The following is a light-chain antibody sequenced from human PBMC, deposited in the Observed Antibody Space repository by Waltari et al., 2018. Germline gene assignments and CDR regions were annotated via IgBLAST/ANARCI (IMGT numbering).Light chain of an antibody. CDR3: QVWDGDSDHPV. Sequence: YELTQPPSVSVAPGKSAKISCGGHDIRDKTVHWYQQKPGQAPVLVIYDDTVRPSGIPKRFSASDTATLTIARAEAGDEAVYYCQVWDGDSDHPVFGGGTKLTVL. J-gene: IGLJ2*01. CDR1: DIRDKT. CDR2: DDT. V-gene: IGLV3-21*03.